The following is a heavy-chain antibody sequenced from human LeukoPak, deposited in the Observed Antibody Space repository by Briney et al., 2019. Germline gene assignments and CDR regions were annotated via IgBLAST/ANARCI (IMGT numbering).Heavy chain of an antibody. CDR2: IYYSGST. J-gene: IGHJ6*02. Sequence: SETLSLTCTVSGGSISSYYWSWIRQPPGKGLEWIGYIYYSGSTNYNPSLKSRVTISVDTSKNQFSLKLSSVTAADTAVYYCARLAGGVGYYGMDVWGQGTTVTVSS. CDR3: ARLAGGVGYYGMDV. CDR1: GGSISSYY. V-gene: IGHV4-59*08. D-gene: IGHD2-8*01.